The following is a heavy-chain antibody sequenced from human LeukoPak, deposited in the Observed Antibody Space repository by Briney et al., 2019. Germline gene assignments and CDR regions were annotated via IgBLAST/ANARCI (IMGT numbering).Heavy chain of an antibody. CDR3: ARDNRGSLDH. D-gene: IGHD7-27*01. CDR2: DSNNGNI. CDR1: GSSISSHS. V-gene: IGHV4-59*11. J-gene: IGHJ1*01. Sequence: SETLSLTCTVSGSSISSHSWAWVRQPPGKGLEWIGYDSNNGNINYKPALKSRVTISVDTSKRQISLNLRSVTAADTAVYYCARDNRGSLDHWGQGTLVTVSS.